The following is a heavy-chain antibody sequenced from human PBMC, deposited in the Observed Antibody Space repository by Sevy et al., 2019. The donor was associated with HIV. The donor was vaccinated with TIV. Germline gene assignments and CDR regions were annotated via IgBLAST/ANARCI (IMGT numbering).Heavy chain of an antibody. J-gene: IGHJ6*02. D-gene: IGHD6-6*01. CDR3: AGSSSYYYGMDV. Sequence: GGSLRLSCAASGFTFSSYVMSWVRQAPIKGLEWVSAISGRGASTYYADSVKGRFTISRDNSKNTLYLQMNSLRAEDTAVYYCAGSSSYYYGMDVRGQGTTVTVSS. CDR1: GFTFSSYV. V-gene: IGHV3-23*01. CDR2: ISGRGAST.